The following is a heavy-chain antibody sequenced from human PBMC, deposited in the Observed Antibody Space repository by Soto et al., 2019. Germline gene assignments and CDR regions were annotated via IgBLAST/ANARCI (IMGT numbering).Heavy chain of an antibody. J-gene: IGHJ4*02. CDR3: SRGILG. V-gene: IGHV4-31*03. D-gene: IGHD5-18*01. CDR2: ISYGGST. CDR1: GGSINSGGYC. Sequence: QVQLQESGPGLVKPSQTMSLTCTVSGGSINSGGYCWSWIRQHPGKGLDWIGCISYGGSTPYNPSQKSRVTTSVDTSKNQFSLKLTSVNAADTAVYYCSRGILGWGQGSLITVSS.